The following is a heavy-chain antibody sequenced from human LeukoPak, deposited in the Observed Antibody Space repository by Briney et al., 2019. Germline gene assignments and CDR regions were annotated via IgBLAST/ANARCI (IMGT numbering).Heavy chain of an antibody. CDR3: ARADSRWLQSRGDY. Sequence: PGRSLRLSCAASGFTFSSYGMHWVRQAPGKGLEWVAFIWYDGSNKYYAESVKGRFTISRDNSKNTLYLQMNSLRAEDTAVYYCARADSRWLQSRGDYWGQGTLVTVSS. CDR1: GFTFSSYG. D-gene: IGHD5-24*01. J-gene: IGHJ4*02. V-gene: IGHV3-33*01. CDR2: IWYDGSNK.